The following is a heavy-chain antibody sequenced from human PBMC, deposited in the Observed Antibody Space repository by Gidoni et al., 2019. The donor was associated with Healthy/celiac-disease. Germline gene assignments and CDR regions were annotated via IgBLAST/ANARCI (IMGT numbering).Heavy chain of an antibody. CDR2: ISGSGCST. Sequence: EVQLLESGGGLVQPGGSLRLSCAAPGFTFSSYAMSWVRQAPGKWLVWVSAISGSGCSTYYADSVKGRFTISRDNSKNTLYLQMNSLRAEDTAVYYCAKVGMVRGLFDYWGQGTLVTVSS. CDR1: GFTFSSYA. V-gene: IGHV3-23*01. D-gene: IGHD3-10*01. CDR3: AKVGMVRGLFDY. J-gene: IGHJ4*02.